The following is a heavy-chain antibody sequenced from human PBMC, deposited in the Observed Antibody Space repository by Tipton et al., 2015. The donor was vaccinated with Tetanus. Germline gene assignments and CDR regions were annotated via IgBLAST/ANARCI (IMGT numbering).Heavy chain of an antibody. D-gene: IGHD6-13*01. CDR3: ARGGGLGPRGYFEH. Sequence: QLVQSGAEVKKPGASVKVSCKASGYTFTHYGVNWVRQAPGQGLEWMGWISPINENVNYAEKFQGRLTMTTDRSTATVYMDLRSLRPEATAVYYGARGGGLGPRGYFEHWGQGTLVPVSS. CDR2: ISPINENV. J-gene: IGHJ5*02. CDR1: GYTFTHYG. V-gene: IGHV1-18*01.